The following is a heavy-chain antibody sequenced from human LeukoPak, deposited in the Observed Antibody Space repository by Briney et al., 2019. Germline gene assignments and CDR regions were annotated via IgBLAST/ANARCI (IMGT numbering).Heavy chain of an antibody. CDR1: GYTFTKYF. Sequence: ASVKVSCKASGYTFTKYFLHWVRQAPGQGLEWMGWINPNGGGTIYAQKFQGRVTMTRDTSISTAYMEVSRLTSDDTAVYYYARDDYGDLQYFENWSQGTLVTVSS. J-gene: IGHJ4*02. V-gene: IGHV1-2*02. D-gene: IGHD4-17*01. CDR2: INPNGGGT. CDR3: ARDDYGDLQYFEN.